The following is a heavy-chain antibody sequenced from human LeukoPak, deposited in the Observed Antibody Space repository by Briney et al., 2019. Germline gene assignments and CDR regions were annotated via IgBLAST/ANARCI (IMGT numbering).Heavy chain of an antibody. J-gene: IGHJ6*02. Sequence: GGSLRLSCAASEFTFDDYAMHWVRQAPGKGLEWVSGISWNSGSIGYADSVKGRFTISRDNAKNSLYLQMNSLRAEDTALYYCASERNGMDVWGQGTTVTVSS. CDR1: EFTFDDYA. D-gene: IGHD1-14*01. CDR3: ASERNGMDV. V-gene: IGHV3-9*01. CDR2: ISWNSGSI.